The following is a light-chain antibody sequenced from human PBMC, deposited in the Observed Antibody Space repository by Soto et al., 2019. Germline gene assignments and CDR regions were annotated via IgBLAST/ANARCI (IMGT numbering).Light chain of an antibody. V-gene: IGKV3-15*01. Sequence: EIVMTQSPATLSVSPGERATLSCRASQSVSSNLAWYQQKPGQAPRLLIYGASTRATGIPARFSGSGSGTEFTLTISSLQSEDFAVYYCLQATHWPPTFGLGTKVDI. J-gene: IGKJ1*01. CDR1: QSVSSN. CDR3: LQATHWPPT. CDR2: GAS.